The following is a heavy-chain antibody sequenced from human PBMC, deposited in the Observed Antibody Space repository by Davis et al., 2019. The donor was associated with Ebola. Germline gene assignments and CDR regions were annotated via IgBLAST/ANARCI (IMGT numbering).Heavy chain of an antibody. CDR3: ARDSRWNYETMDV. V-gene: IGHV3-66*01. CDR2: IYSGGST. D-gene: IGHD1-7*01. CDR1: GFAFSGHY. Sequence: GGSLRLSCAASGFAFSGHYMSWVRQAPGKGLEWVSVIYSGGSTYYADSVKGRFTISRDNSKNTLYLQMNSLRAEDTAVYYCARDSRWNYETMDVWGQGTTVTVSS. J-gene: IGHJ6*02.